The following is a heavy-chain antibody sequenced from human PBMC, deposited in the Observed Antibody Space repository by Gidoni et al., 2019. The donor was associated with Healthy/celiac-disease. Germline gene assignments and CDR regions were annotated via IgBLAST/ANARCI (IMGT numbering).Heavy chain of an antibody. D-gene: IGHD6-13*01. CDR3: ARYGQEAAYSSSWYYFDY. J-gene: IGHJ4*02. CDR2: IYYSGST. Sequence: QVQLQESGPGLVKPSETLSLTCTVSGGSVSSGSYYWSWIRQPPGKGLEWIGYIYYSGSTNYNPSLKSRVTISVDTSKNQFSLKLSSVTAADTAVYYCARYGQEAAYSSSWYYFDYWGQGTLVTVSS. CDR1: GGSVSSGSYY. V-gene: IGHV4-61*01.